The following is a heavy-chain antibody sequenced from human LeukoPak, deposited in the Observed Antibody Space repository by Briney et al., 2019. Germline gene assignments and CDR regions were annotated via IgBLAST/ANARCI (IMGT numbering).Heavy chain of an antibody. Sequence: ASVKVSCKASGYTFTGYYMHWVRQAPGQGLEWMGWINPNSGGTNYAQKFQGWVTMTRDTSISTAYMELSRLRSDDTAVYYCAGEHASRSSGFDPWGQGTLVTVSS. CDR2: INPNSGGT. D-gene: IGHD3-3*01. V-gene: IGHV1-2*04. J-gene: IGHJ5*02. CDR3: AGEHASRSSGFDP. CDR1: GYTFTGYY.